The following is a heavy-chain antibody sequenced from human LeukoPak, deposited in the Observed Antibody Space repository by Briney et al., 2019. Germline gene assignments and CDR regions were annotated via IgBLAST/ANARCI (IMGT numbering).Heavy chain of an antibody. CDR1: GGSISSSNW. CDR2: IYHSGST. CDR3: ARTRSSGYYGSGSYRGWFDP. D-gene: IGHD3-10*01. V-gene: IGHV4-4*02. J-gene: IGHJ5*02. Sequence: SETLSPTCAVSGGSISSSNWWSWVRPPPGKGLEWIGEIYHSGSTNYNPSLKSRVTISVDKSKNQFSLKLSSVTAADTAVYYCARTRSSGYYGSGSYRGWFDPWGQGTLVTVSS.